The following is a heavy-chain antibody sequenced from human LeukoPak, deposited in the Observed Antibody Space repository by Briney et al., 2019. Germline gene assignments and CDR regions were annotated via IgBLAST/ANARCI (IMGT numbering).Heavy chain of an antibody. CDR2: ISGSGGST. CDR3: ARGSGWYDTDEFDY. J-gene: IGHJ4*02. CDR1: GYTFSSYA. Sequence: GGSLRLSCAASGYTFSSYAMSWVRQAPGKGLEWVSAISGSGGSTYYADSVKGRFTISRDNSKNTLYLQMNSLRAEDTAVYYCARGSGWYDTDEFDYWGQGTLVTVSS. D-gene: IGHD6-19*01. V-gene: IGHV3-23*01.